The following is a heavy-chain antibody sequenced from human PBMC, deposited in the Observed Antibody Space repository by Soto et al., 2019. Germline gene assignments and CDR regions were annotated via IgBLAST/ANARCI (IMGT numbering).Heavy chain of an antibody. CDR3: AHSGYDILTGYYFPDY. V-gene: IGHV2-5*02. CDR2: IYWDDDK. Sequence: QITLKEFGPTLVKPTQTLTLTCTFSGFSLSTSGVGVGWIRQPPGKALEWLALIYWDDDKRYSPSLKSRLTITKDTSKNQVVLTMTNMDPVDTATYYCAHSGYDILTGYYFPDYWGQGTLVTVSS. CDR1: GFSLSTSGVG. D-gene: IGHD3-9*01. J-gene: IGHJ4*02.